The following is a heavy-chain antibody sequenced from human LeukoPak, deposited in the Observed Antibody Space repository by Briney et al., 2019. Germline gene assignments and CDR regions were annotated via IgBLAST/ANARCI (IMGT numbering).Heavy chain of an antibody. CDR1: GGSFSGYY. V-gene: IGHV4-34*01. Sequence: KPSETLSLTCAVYGGSFSGYYWSWIRQPPGKGLEWIGEINHSGSTNYNPSLKSRVTISVDTSENQFSLKLSSVTAADTAVYYCARDLGYDSSGVFGYWGQGTLVTVSS. CDR3: ARDLGYDSSGVFGY. D-gene: IGHD3-22*01. CDR2: INHSGST. J-gene: IGHJ4*02.